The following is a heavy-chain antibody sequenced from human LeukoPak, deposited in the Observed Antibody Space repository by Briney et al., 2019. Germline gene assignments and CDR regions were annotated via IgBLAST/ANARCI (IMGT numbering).Heavy chain of an antibody. V-gene: IGHV3-20*04. CDR3: TRLSGIVVAGAFDY. Sequence: GRSLRLSCAASGFTFDDHGMSWVRQVAGKGLEWVSSIYWNGDFTTYAESVKGRFTISRDNAKTSLYLQMNSLRVEDTAFYYCTRLSGIVVAGAFDYWGQGNLVTVSS. D-gene: IGHD6-19*01. CDR2: IYWNGDFT. J-gene: IGHJ4*02. CDR1: GFTFDDHG.